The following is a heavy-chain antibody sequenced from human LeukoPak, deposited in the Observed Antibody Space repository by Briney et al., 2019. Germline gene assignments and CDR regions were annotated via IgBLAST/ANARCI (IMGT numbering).Heavy chain of an antibody. CDR3: ARSPYQRHYYYYMDV. D-gene: IGHD2-2*01. CDR2: ISGSGGST. Sequence: PGGSLRLSCAASGFTFSSYAMSWVRQAPGKGLEWVSAISGSGGSTYYADSVKGRFTISRDNSKNTLYLQMNSLRAEDTAVCYCARSPYQRHYYYYMDVWGKGTTVTVSS. V-gene: IGHV3-23*01. CDR1: GFTFSSYA. J-gene: IGHJ6*03.